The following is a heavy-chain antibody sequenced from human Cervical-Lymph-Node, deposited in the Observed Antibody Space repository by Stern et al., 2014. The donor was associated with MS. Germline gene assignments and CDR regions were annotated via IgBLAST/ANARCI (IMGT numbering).Heavy chain of an antibody. V-gene: IGHV1-69*09. CDR1: GGTFSSYT. CDR3: ARVPLVVLVPTRGDAFDI. J-gene: IGHJ3*02. Sequence: QVQLVQSGAEVRKPGSSVRVSCKTSGGTFSSYTISWVRQVPGQGLEWMGRIIPMYDIANYAQKFQGRVTITADKCTSTAYMELSSLRSEDTAVYYCARVPLVVLVPTRGDAFDIWGQGTMVTVSS. D-gene: IGHD2-21*01. CDR2: IIPMYDIA.